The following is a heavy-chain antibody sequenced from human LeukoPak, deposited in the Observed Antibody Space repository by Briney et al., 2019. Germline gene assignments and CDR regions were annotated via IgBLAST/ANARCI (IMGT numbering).Heavy chain of an antibody. J-gene: IGHJ5*02. CDR3: ARDAYDDASES. D-gene: IGHD3-3*01. V-gene: IGHV3-7*01. CDR1: GFTFIGYW. CDR2: LRPDGSDI. Sequence: GWSLRLSCAASGFTFIGYWMTWVRQAPGKGLEWVANLRPDGSDIYYADSVKGRFTISRDNAKNSLYLQMNGLRADDTAIYYCARDAYDDASESWGQGTLVTVSS.